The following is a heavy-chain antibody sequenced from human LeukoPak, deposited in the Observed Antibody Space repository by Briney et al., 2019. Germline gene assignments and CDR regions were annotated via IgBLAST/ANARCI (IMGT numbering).Heavy chain of an antibody. D-gene: IGHD4-17*01. CDR1: VFTFSSYN. CDR2: ISYDESNK. V-gene: IGHV3-30*18. J-gene: IGHJ3*02. Sequence: PGGSLRLSCAASVFTFSSYNMNWVRQAPGKGLEWVAVISYDESNKYYADSVKGRFTISRDNSKNMLFLQMNSLRAEDTAVYYCAKDVRGDYLHAFDIWGQGTVVTVSS. CDR3: AKDVRGDYLHAFDI.